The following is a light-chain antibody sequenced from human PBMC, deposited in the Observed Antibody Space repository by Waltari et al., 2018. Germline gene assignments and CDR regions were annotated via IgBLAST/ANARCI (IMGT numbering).Light chain of an antibody. Sequence: DIVMTQSPESLAVSLGERATINCKSSQNILYSDNNRNYLAWYQQKPGQPPKVLIYWASSRESGVSDRFSGSGSGTDFTLTINSLQAEXVXVXXXXXXXTXXPWTFGQGTKVEI. CDR1: QNILYSDNNRNY. J-gene: IGKJ1*01. CDR3: XXXXTXXPWT. V-gene: IGKV4-1*01. CDR2: WAS.